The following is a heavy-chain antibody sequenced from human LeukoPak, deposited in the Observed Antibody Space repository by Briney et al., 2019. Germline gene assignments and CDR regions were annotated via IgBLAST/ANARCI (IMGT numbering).Heavy chain of an antibody. Sequence: PGGSLRVSCTASGFTLSSYSMNWVRQAPGKGLEWLSYISWGSNVIYYADSVKGRFTTSRDDAKNSLFLQMNSLTDEDTAVYYCARDPGYSYALDYWGRGTLVTVSS. J-gene: IGHJ4*02. V-gene: IGHV3-48*02. CDR1: GFTLSSYS. D-gene: IGHD5-18*01. CDR3: ARDPGYSYALDY. CDR2: ISWGSNVI.